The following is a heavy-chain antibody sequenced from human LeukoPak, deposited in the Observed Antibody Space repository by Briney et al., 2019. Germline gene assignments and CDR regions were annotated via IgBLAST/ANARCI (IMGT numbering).Heavy chain of an antibody. V-gene: IGHV3-53*01. D-gene: IGHD6-13*01. CDR3: AKLGRSSSWYLKH. CDR2: IYTSGST. J-gene: IGHJ1*01. CDR1: GFIVSFNY. Sequence: PGGSLRLSCVASGFIVSFNYMGWVRQAPGKGLEWVSVIYTSGSTYYAESVKGRFTISRDDSTNTLYLQMNSLRAEDTAVYYCAKLGRSSSWYLKHWGQGTLVTVSS.